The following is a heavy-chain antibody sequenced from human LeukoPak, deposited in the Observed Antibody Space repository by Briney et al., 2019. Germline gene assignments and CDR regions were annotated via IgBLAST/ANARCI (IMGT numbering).Heavy chain of an antibody. CDR2: ISSSSSYI. J-gene: IGHJ4*02. CDR1: GFTFSSYS. Sequence: KAGGSLRLSCAASGFTFSSYSMNWVRQAPGKGLEWVSSISSSSSYIYYADSVKGRFTISRDNAKNSLYLQMNSLRAEDTAVYYCASLLVPAADYWGQGTLVTVSS. D-gene: IGHD2-2*01. V-gene: IGHV3-21*01. CDR3: ASLLVPAADY.